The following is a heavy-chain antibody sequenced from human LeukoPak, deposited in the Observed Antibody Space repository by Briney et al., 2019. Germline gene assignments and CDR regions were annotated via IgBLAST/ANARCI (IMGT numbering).Heavy chain of an antibody. Sequence: GGSLRLSCAASGFTFSIYGVSWVRQAPGKGLEWVSTIIGSGSSSFYADSVKGRFTISRDNSKNTLYLQLNSLRAEDTAVYYCAKRCSSGWYYFDYWGQGTLVTVSS. J-gene: IGHJ4*02. CDR3: AKRCSSGWYYFDY. D-gene: IGHD6-19*01. CDR1: GFTFSIYG. CDR2: IIGSGSSS. V-gene: IGHV3-23*01.